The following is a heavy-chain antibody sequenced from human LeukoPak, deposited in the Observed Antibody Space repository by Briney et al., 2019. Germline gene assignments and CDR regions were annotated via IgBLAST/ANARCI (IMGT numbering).Heavy chain of an antibody. CDR1: GFTVRNNY. J-gene: IGHJ4*02. D-gene: IGHD2-15*01. CDR2: IYSGGGT. CDR3: ARDVV. Sequence: GGSLRLSCAASGFTVRNNYMSWVRQAPGKGLEWISVIYSGGGTSYADSVKGRFTISRDNSKNTLYLQMNSLSAEDTAVYYCARDVVWGQGALVSVSS. V-gene: IGHV3-53*05.